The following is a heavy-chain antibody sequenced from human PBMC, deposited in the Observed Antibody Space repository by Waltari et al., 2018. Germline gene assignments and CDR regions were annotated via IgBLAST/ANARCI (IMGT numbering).Heavy chain of an antibody. D-gene: IGHD1-26*01. Sequence: QVQLVESGGGLVKPGGSLRLSCAASGFTVCDYYLSWSRQAPGKGLGWVSYISSSGSTIYYADSVKGRFTISRDNAKNSLYLQMNSLRAEDTAVYYCARVIKWAHGMDVWGQGTTVTVSS. CDR3: ARVIKWAHGMDV. CDR2: ISSSGSTI. CDR1: GFTVCDYY. V-gene: IGHV3-11*04. J-gene: IGHJ6*02.